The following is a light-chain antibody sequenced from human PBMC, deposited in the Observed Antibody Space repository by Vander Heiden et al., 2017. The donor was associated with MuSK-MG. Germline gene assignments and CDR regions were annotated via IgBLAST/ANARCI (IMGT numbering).Light chain of an antibody. CDR1: RSNLGAGYD. CDR3: QSYDSSMSGSWV. J-gene: IGLJ3*02. CDR2: GNS. Sequence: QSVLTQPPSVSGAPGQRVTISCTGSRSNLGAGYDVPWYQQLPGPAPNLLIFGNSNRPSVVPDRFSGSKSGTSASTAITGLQAEDEADDYCQSYDSSMSGSWVFGGGTKLTVL. V-gene: IGLV1-40*01.